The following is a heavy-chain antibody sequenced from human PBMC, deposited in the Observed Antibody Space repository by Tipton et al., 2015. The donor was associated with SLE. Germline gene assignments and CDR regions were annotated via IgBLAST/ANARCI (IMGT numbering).Heavy chain of an antibody. D-gene: IGHD2-21*01. CDR3: ARTDCGGDCYYWYFDL. J-gene: IGHJ2*01. CDR1: GGSISSYY. V-gene: IGHV4-4*09. Sequence: LRLSCTVSGGSISSYYWSWIRQPPGKGLEWIGYIYTSGSTNYNPSLKSRVTISVDTSKNQFSLKLSSVTAADTAVYYCARTDCGGDCYYWYFDLWGRGTLVTVSS. CDR2: IYTSGST.